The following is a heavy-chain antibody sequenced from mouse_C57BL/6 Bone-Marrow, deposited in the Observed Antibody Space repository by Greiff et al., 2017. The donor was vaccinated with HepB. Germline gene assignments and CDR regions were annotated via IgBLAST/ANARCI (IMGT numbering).Heavy chain of an antibody. D-gene: IGHD2-4*01. CDR1: GYTFTSYG. CDR3: ARGGEYDYDRFAY. J-gene: IGHJ3*01. V-gene: IGHV1-81*01. CDR2: IYPRSGNT. Sequence: QVQLQQSGAELARPGASVKLSCKASGYTFTSYGISWVKQRTGQGLEWIGEIYPRSGNTYYNEKFKGKATLTADKSSSTAYMELRSLTSEDSAVYFCARGGEYDYDRFAYWGQGTLVTVSA.